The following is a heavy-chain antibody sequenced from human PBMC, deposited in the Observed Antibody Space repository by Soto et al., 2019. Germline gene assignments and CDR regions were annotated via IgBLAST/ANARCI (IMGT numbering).Heavy chain of an antibody. CDR3: ARGHYDSSGYYNYYYYGMDV. D-gene: IGHD3-22*01. CDR2: IIPIFGTA. V-gene: IGHV1-69*06. J-gene: IGHJ6*02. CDR1: GGTFSSYA. Sequence: SVKVSCKASGGTFSSYAISWVRQAPGQGLEWMGGIIPIFGTANYAQKFQGRVTITADKSTSTAYMALSSLRSEDTAVYYCARGHYDSSGYYNYYYYGMDVWSQ.